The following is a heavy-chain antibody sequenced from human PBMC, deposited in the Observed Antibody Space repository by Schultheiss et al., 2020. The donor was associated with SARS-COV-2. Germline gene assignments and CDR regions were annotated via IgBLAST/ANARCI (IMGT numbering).Heavy chain of an antibody. Sequence: GGSLRLSCAASGFTFSSYAMSWVRQAPGKGLEWVSAISGSGGSTYYADSVKGRFTISRDNSKNTLYLQMNSLRAEDTAVYYCAREETRITMIVVAPDAFDIWGQGTMVTVSS. CDR1: GFTFSSYA. J-gene: IGHJ3*02. D-gene: IGHD3-22*01. CDR2: ISGSGGST. CDR3: AREETRITMIVVAPDAFDI. V-gene: IGHV3-23*01.